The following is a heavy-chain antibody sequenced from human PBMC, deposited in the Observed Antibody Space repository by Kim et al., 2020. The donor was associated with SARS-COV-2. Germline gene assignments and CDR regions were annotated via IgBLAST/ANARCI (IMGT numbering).Heavy chain of an antibody. CDR2: IWYDGSNK. Sequence: GGSLRLSCAASGFTFNNYGMHWVRQAPGKGPEWVAIIWYDGSNKYYADSVKGRFTISRDNSKNTVYLQMNSLRAEDTAVYYCARGGGSSTSCPGGIWGQGTMVTVSP. V-gene: IGHV3-33*01. CDR3: ARGGGSSTSCPGGI. D-gene: IGHD2-2*01. J-gene: IGHJ3*02. CDR1: GFTFNNYG.